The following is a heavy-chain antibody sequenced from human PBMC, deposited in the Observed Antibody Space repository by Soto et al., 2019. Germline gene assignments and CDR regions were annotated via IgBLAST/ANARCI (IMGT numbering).Heavy chain of an antibody. V-gene: IGHV4-31*03. CDR3: ARSLLGPFDY. CDR1: GGSISSGGYY. CDR2: IYYSGST. D-gene: IGHD3-16*01. J-gene: IGHJ4*02. Sequence: SETLSLTCTVSGGSISSGGYYWSWIRQHPGKGLEWIGYIYYSGSTYYNPSLKSRVTTSVDTSKNQFSLKLSSVTAADTAVYYCARSLLGPFDYWGQGTLVTVSS.